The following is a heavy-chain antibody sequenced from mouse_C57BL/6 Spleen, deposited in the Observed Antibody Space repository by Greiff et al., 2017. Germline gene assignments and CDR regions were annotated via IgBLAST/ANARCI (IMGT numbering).Heavy chain of an antibody. CDR2: IWGDGST. CDR1: GFSLTSYG. V-gene: IGHV2-3*01. CDR3: AKEGSTRTDAQATGLGY. D-gene: IGHD3-2*02. Sequence: QVQLQQSGPGLVAPSQSLSITCTVSGFSLTSYGVSWVRQPPGQGLEWLGVIWGDGSTNYHSALISRLSISKDNSKSQVFLKLNRLQTDDTATYXCAKEGSTRTDAQATGLGYWGQGTTLTVSS. J-gene: IGHJ2*01.